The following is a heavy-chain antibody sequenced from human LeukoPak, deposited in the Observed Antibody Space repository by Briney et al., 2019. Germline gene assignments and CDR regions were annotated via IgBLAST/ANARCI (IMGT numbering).Heavy chain of an antibody. Sequence: PGGSLRLSCAASGFTVSSNYMSWVRQAPGKGLEWVSVIYSGGSTYYADSVKGRFTISRDNSKNTLYLQMNSLRAEDTAVYYCARGNSSRWYGEGADAFDIWGQGTMVTVSS. V-gene: IGHV3-53*01. J-gene: IGHJ3*02. D-gene: IGHD6-13*01. CDR1: GFTVSSNY. CDR3: ARGNSSRWYGEGADAFDI. CDR2: IYSGGST.